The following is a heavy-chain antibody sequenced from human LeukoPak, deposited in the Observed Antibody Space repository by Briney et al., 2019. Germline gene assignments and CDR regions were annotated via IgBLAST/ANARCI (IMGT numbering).Heavy chain of an antibody. CDR1: GGSISSSSYY. J-gene: IGHJ4*02. CDR2: IYYSGST. V-gene: IGHV4-39*07. D-gene: IGHD3-22*01. Sequence: PSETLSLTCTVSGGSISSSSYYWGWIRQPPGKGLEWIGSIYYSGSTYYNPSLKSRVTISVDTSKNQFSLKLSSVTAADTAVYYCARGVKVYYYDSSGYFFDYWGQGTLVTVSS. CDR3: ARGVKVYYYDSSGYFFDY.